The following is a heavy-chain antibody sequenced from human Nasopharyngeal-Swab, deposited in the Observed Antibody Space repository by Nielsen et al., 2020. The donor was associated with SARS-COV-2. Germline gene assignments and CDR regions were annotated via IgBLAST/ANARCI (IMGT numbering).Heavy chain of an antibody. J-gene: IGHJ6*02. V-gene: IGHV1-69*13. CDR2: IIPIFGTA. CDR3: ASQDYYDSSGYSSSLVNSYYYGMDV. Sequence: SVKVSCKASGGTFSSYAINWVRQAPGQGLEWMGGIIPIFGTANYAQKFQGRVTITADESTSTAYMELSSLRSEDTAVYYCASQDYYDSSGYSSSLVNSYYYGMDVWGQGTTVTVSS. CDR1: GGTFSSYA. D-gene: IGHD3-22*01.